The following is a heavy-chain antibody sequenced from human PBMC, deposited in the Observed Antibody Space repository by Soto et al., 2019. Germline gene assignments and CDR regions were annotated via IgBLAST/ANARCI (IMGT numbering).Heavy chain of an antibody. CDR3: ARAEFTYDFPDRGMDV. CDR2: IIPIFGTA. V-gene: IGHV1-69*13. D-gene: IGHD3-3*01. Sequence: VASVKVSCKASGGTFSSYAISWVRQAPGQGLEWMGGIIPIFGTANYAQKFQGRVTITADESTSTAYMELSSLRSEDTAVYYCARAEFTYDFPDRGMDVWGQGTTVTVSS. CDR1: GGTFSSYA. J-gene: IGHJ6*02.